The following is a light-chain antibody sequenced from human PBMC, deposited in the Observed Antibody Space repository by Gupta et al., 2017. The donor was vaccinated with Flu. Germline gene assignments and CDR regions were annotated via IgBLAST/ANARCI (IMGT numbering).Light chain of an antibody. J-gene: IGKJ1*01. V-gene: IGKV2-28*01. CDR2: LGS. Sequence: ISCRSSQSLLHSNGYNYLDWYLQKPGQSPQLLIYLGSNRASGVPDRFSGSGSGTDFTLKISRVEAEDVGFYYCMQALQTPKTFGQGTKVEIK. CDR3: MQALQTPKT. CDR1: QSLLHSNGYNY.